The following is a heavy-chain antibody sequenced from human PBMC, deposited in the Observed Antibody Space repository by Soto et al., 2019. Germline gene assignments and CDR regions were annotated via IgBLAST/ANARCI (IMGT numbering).Heavy chain of an antibody. CDR2: ISAYNGNT. Sequence: QVQLVQSGAEVKKPGASVKVSCKASGYTFTSYGIIWVRQAPGQGLEWMGWISAYNGNTNYAQKLQGRVTMTTDTSTSTAYMELRSLRSDDTAVYYCARDQSRDPETPYYYYYMDVWGKGTTVTVSS. CDR1: GYTFTSYG. V-gene: IGHV1-18*01. CDR3: ARDQSRDPETPYYYYYMDV. J-gene: IGHJ6*03.